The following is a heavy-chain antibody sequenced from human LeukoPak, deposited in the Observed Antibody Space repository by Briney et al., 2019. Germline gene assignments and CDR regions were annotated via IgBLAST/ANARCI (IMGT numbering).Heavy chain of an antibody. Sequence: ASVKVSCKASGYTFTSYDINWVRQATGQGLEWMGWMNPNSGNTGYAQKFQGRVTITRNTSIGTAYMELSSLRSEDTAVYYCARGKRYCSSTSCYDIDYWGQGTLVTVSS. J-gene: IGHJ4*02. CDR2: MNPNSGNT. CDR3: ARGKRYCSSTSCYDIDY. CDR1: GYTFTSYD. D-gene: IGHD2-2*01. V-gene: IGHV1-8*03.